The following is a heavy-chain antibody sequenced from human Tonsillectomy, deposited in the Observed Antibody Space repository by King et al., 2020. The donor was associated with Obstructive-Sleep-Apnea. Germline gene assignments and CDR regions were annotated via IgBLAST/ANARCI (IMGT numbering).Heavy chain of an antibody. V-gene: IGHV3-7*01. J-gene: IGHJ4*02. CDR3: AREDCSGGRCYSRAPDADGIYYFDY. CDR1: GFTFSSYW. CDR2: IKQDGSEK. D-gene: IGHD2-15*01. Sequence: VQLVESGGGLVQPGGSLRLSCAASGFTFSSYWMSWVRQAPGKGLEWVANIKQDGSEKYYVDSVKGRFTISRDNAKNSLYLQMNSLRAEDTAVYYCAREDCSGGRCYSRAPDADGIYYFDYWGQGTLVTVSS.